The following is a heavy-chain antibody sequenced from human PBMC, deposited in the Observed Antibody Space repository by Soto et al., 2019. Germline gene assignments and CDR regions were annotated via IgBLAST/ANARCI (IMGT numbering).Heavy chain of an antibody. CDR3: ARPSSGSYRIDYYGMEV. V-gene: IGHV5-51*01. D-gene: IGHD3-10*01. J-gene: IGHJ6*02. CDR1: GYRFTSYW. Sequence: GESLKISCKGSGYRFTSYWIAWVRQMPGKGLEWMGIIYPGDSDTRYSPSFQGQATISADKSISTAYLQWSSLKASDTAIYYCARPSSGSYRIDYYGMEVWGQGTTVTVSS. CDR2: IYPGDSDT.